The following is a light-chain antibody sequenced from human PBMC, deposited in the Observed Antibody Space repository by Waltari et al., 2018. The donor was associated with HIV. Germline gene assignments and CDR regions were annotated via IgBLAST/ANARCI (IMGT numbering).Light chain of an antibody. J-gene: IGLJ3*02. CDR3: ATWDNSLRAM. CDR2: ENN. Sequence: QSVLTQPPSVSAAPGQKVTISCSGSHSNIGNNFVSWYQHLPGTDPKLLIYENNRRPSRIPDRFSASKTGTSATLGITGLQTGDEAIYDCATWDNSLRAMFGGGTKLTVL. CDR1: HSNIGNNF. V-gene: IGLV1-51*01.